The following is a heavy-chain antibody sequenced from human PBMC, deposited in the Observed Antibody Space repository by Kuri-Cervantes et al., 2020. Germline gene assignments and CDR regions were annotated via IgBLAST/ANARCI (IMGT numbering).Heavy chain of an antibody. D-gene: IGHD2-15*01. V-gene: IGHV3-48*01. CDR3: ARGEYCSGGSCYWGNYYYYYMDV. Sequence: GGSLRLSCAASGFTFSSYSMNWVRQAPGKGLEWVSYISSGSSTIYYADSVKGRFTISRDNAKNSLYLQMNSLRAEDTAVYYCARGEYCSGGSCYWGNYYYYYMDVWGKGTTVTVSS. CDR1: GFTFSSYS. CDR2: ISSGSSTI. J-gene: IGHJ6*03.